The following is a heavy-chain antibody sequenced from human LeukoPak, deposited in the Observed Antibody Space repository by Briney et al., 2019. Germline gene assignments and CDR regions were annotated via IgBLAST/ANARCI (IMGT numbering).Heavy chain of an antibody. CDR1: GFTFSSYG. Sequence: PGGSLRLSCAASGFTFSSYGMHWVRQAPGKGLEWVAFIRYDGSNKYYADSVKGRFTISRDNSKKTLYLQMNSLRAEDTAVYYCAKDSATLWFGELLDFDYWGQGTLVTVSS. V-gene: IGHV3-30*02. CDR2: IRYDGSNK. CDR3: AKDSATLWFGELLDFDY. J-gene: IGHJ4*02. D-gene: IGHD3-10*01.